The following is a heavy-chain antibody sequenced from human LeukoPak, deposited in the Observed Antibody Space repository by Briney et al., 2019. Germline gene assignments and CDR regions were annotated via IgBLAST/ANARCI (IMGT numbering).Heavy chain of an antibody. V-gene: IGHV4-34*01. CDR3: ARLRLVRFLEWFGPCYMDV. Sequence: SETLSLTCAVYGGSFSGYYWSWIRQPPGKGLEWIGEINHSGSTNYNPSLKSRVTISVDTSKNQFSLKLSSVTAADTAVYYCARLRLVRFLEWFGPCYMDVWGKGTTVTVSS. J-gene: IGHJ6*03. D-gene: IGHD3-3*01. CDR2: INHSGST. CDR1: GGSFSGYY.